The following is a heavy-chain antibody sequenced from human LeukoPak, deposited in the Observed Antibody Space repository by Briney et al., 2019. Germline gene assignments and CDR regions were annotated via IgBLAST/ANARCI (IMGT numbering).Heavy chain of an antibody. V-gene: IGHV3-66*01. CDR2: IYSGGST. J-gene: IGHJ4*02. CDR3: ARKEAY. Sequence: AGGSLRLSCAASGFSVSSIYMSWVRQAPGKGLEWVSVIYSGGSTYYADSVKGRFTISRDNSKNTLYLQMNSLRAEDTAVYYCARKEAYWGQGTLVTVSS. CDR1: GFSVSSIY.